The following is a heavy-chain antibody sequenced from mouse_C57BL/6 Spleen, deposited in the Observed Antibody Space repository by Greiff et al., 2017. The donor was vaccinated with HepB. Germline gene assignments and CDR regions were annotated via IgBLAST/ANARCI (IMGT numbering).Heavy chain of an antibody. CDR1: GYTFTDYY. CDR3: ARGDYYAMDY. CDR2: IYPGSGNT. Sequence: SGAELVRPGASVKLSCKASGYTFTDYYINWVKQRPGQGLEWIARIYPGSGNTYYNEKFKGKATLTAEKSSSTAYMQLSSLTSEDSAVYFCARGDYYAMDYWGQGTSVTVSS. J-gene: IGHJ4*01. V-gene: IGHV1-76*01.